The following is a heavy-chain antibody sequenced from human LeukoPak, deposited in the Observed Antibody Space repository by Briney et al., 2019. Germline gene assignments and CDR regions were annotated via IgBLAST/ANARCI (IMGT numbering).Heavy chain of an antibody. CDR2: IKQDGSEK. V-gene: IGHV3-7*01. CDR3: ARKPWLDYYYYMDV. Sequence: PGGSLRLSCAASGFTFSSYWMSWVRQAPGKGLEWVANIKQDGSEKYYVDSVKGRFTISRDNAKNSLYLQMNSLRAEDTAVYYCARKPWLDYYYYMDVWGKGTTVTVSS. CDR1: GFTFSSYW. D-gene: IGHD6-19*01. J-gene: IGHJ6*03.